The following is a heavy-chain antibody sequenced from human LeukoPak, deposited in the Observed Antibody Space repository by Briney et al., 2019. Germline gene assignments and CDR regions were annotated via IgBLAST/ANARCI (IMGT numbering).Heavy chain of an antibody. CDR1: GYTFTGYY. D-gene: IGHD3-3*01. CDR2: INPNSGGT. CDR3: AREWDVRFLEWLPSPWFDP. Sequence: GASVKVSCKASGYTFTGYYMHWVRQAPGQGLEWMGWINPNSGGTNYAQKFQGRVTMTRDTSISTAYMELSRLRSDDTAVYYCAREWDVRFLEWLPSPWFDPWGQGTLVTVSS. J-gene: IGHJ5*02. V-gene: IGHV1-2*02.